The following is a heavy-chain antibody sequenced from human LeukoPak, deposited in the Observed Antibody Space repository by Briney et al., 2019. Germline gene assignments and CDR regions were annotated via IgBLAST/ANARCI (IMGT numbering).Heavy chain of an antibody. CDR3: ARDRGSYQAAQFNWFDP. J-gene: IGHJ5*02. V-gene: IGHV1-69*13. CDR2: IIPIFGTA. CDR1: GYTFTSSE. D-gene: IGHD2-15*01. Sequence: SVKVSCKASGYTFTSSEIHWVRQAPGQGLEWMGGIIPIFGTANYAQKFQGRVTITADESTSTAYMELSSLRSEDTAVYYCARDRGSYQAAQFNWFDPWGQGTLVTVSS.